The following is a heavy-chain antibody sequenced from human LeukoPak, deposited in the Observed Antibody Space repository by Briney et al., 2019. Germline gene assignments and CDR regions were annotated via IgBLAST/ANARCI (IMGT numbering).Heavy chain of an antibody. CDR2: IYPGDSDT. CDR3: ARTISQNPMVRGVMT. D-gene: IGHD3-10*01. Sequence: GESLKISCKGSGYSFTSYWIGWVLQMPGKGLEWMVIIYPGDSDTRYSPSFQGQVTISADKSISTAYLQWSSLKASDTAMYYCARTISQNPMVRGVMTWGQGTLVTVSS. CDR1: GYSFTSYW. J-gene: IGHJ5*02. V-gene: IGHV5-51*01.